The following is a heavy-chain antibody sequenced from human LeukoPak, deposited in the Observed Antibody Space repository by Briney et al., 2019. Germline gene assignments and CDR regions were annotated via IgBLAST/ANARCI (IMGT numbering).Heavy chain of an antibody. CDR3: ARIRSTGSQSFDY. J-gene: IGHJ4*02. Sequence: ESGPALVKPTQTPTLTCTFSGFSLSTTGMCVTWIRQPPGKALEGLARIDWDDDKYYNTSLKTRLTISKDTSKNQVVLTMTNMDPVDTATYYCARIRSTGSQSFDYWGQGTLVTVSS. D-gene: IGHD1-26*01. CDR2: IDWDDDK. V-gene: IGHV2-70*11. CDR1: GFSLSTTGMC.